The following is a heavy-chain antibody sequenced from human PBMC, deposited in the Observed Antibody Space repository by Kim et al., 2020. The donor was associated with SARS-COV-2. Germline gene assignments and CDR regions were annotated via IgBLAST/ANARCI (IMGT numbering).Heavy chain of an antibody. CDR3: ARGPSWYDEYYFDY. Sequence: GGSLRLSCAASGFTFSSYGMHWVRQAPGKGLEWVAVIWYDGSNKYYADSVKGRFTISRDNSKNTLYLQMNSLRAEDTAVYYCARGPSWYDEYYFDYWGQGTLVTVSS. CDR2: IWYDGSNK. V-gene: IGHV3-33*08. J-gene: IGHJ4*02. D-gene: IGHD6-13*01. CDR1: GFTFSSYG.